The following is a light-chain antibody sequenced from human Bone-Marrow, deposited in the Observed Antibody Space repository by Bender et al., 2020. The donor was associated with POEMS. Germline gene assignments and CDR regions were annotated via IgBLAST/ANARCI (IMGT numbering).Light chain of an antibody. Sequence: QSALTQPASVSGSPGQSITITCTGTRSDVGRYNFVSWYQQHPGKAPKVLIYDVSERPSGVPDRFSGSKSGRTASLTISGLQAEDEADYYCCSYAGSSTWVFGGGTKVTVL. CDR1: RSDVGRYNF. V-gene: IGLV2-23*02. J-gene: IGLJ3*02. CDR3: CSYAGSSTWV. CDR2: DVS.